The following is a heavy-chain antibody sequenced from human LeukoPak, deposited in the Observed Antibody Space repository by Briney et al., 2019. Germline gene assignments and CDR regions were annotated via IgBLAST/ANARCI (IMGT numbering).Heavy chain of an antibody. CDR3: ARTGLNYYDSRGVFFDY. J-gene: IGHJ4*02. CDR1: GYSFTSYW. D-gene: IGHD3-22*01. Sequence: GESLKISCKGSGYSFTSYWIGWVRQMPGKGLEWMGIIYPGDSDTRYSPSFQGQVTISADKSISTAYLQWSSLKASDTAMYYCARTGLNYYDSRGVFFDYWGQGTQVTVSS. V-gene: IGHV5-51*01. CDR2: IYPGDSDT.